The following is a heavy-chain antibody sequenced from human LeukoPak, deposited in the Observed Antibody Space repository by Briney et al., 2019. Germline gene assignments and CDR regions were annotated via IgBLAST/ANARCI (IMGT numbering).Heavy chain of an antibody. CDR3: VSPRGFSYGYFDY. J-gene: IGHJ4*02. D-gene: IGHD5-18*01. Sequence: PSETLSLTCTVSGGSISSSSYYWGWIRQPPGKGLEWIGSIYYSGSTYYNPSLKSRVTISADTSKNQFSLTLGSVSATDTAVYYCVSPRGFSYGYFDYWGRGTLVTVSS. V-gene: IGHV4-39*01. CDR2: IYYSGST. CDR1: GGSISSSSYY.